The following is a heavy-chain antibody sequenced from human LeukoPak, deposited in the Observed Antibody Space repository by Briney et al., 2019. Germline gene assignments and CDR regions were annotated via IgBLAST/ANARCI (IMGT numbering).Heavy chain of an antibody. CDR1: GFTFSSYA. D-gene: IGHD6-13*01. CDR2: ISYDGSNK. CDR3: GRDRSYSSSWYPIFDY. Sequence: GGSLRLSCAASGFTFSSYAMHWVRQAPGKGLEWVAVISYDGSNKYHADSVKGRFNISRDNSKNTLYLQMNSLRAEDTAVYYCGRDRSYSSSWYPIFDYWGQGTLVTVSS. V-gene: IGHV3-30*04. J-gene: IGHJ4*02.